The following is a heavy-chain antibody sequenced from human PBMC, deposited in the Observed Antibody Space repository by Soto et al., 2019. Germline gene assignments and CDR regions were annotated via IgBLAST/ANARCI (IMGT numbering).Heavy chain of an antibody. Sequence: PSETLSLSCAVSGGSISSSNWWSWVRQPPGKGLEWIGEIYHSGSTNYNPSLKSRVTISVDKSKNQFSLKLSSVTAADTAVYYCARLGGSYAVPHFDYWGQGTLVTVS. CDR3: ARLGGSYAVPHFDY. V-gene: IGHV4-4*02. J-gene: IGHJ4*02. CDR2: IYHSGST. D-gene: IGHD1-26*01. CDR1: GGSISSSNW.